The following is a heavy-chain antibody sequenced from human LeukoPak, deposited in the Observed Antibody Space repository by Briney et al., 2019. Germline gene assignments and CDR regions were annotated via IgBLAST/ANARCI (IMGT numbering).Heavy chain of an antibody. D-gene: IGHD2-15*01. Sequence: SETLSLTCTVSGGSISSSSYYWGWIRQPPGKGLEWIGEINHSGSTNYNPSLKSRVTISVDTSKNQFSLKLSSVTAADTAVYYCARGIVAKGWGQGTLVTVSS. V-gene: IGHV4-39*07. CDR1: GGSISSSSYY. J-gene: IGHJ4*02. CDR2: INHSGST. CDR3: ARGIVAKG.